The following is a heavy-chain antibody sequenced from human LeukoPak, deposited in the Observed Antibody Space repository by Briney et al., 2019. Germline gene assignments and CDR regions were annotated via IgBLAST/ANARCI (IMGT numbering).Heavy chain of an antibody. J-gene: IGHJ4*02. D-gene: IGHD3-9*01. CDR1: GFTFSNYA. Sequence: GGSLRLSCAASGFTFSNYAMHWVRQAPGKGLEWVSAISGSGGSTYYADSVKGRFTISRDNSKNTLFLQMNSLRAEDTALYYCAKSPYYDVLTGPYFDYWGQGILVTVSS. CDR2: ISGSGGST. CDR3: AKSPYYDVLTGPYFDY. V-gene: IGHV3-23*01.